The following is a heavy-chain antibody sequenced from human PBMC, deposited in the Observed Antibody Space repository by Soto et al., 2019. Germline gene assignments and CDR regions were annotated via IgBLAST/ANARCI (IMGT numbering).Heavy chain of an antibody. CDR3: ARDMNGITMIVVVTPSFQH. J-gene: IGHJ1*01. D-gene: IGHD3-22*01. Sequence: VKVSCKACGYTFTSYYMHWVRQAPGQGLEWMGIINPSGGSTSYAQKFQGRVTMTRDTSTSTVYMELSSLRSEDTAVYYCARDMNGITMIVVVTPSFQHWGQGTLVTVSS. CDR2: INPSGGST. CDR1: GYTFTSYY. V-gene: IGHV1-46*01.